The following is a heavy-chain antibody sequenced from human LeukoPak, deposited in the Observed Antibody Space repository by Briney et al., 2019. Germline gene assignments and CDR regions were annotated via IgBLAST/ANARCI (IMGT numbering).Heavy chain of an antibody. J-gene: IGHJ5*02. CDR2: ISWNSGSI. D-gene: IGHD2-15*01. Sequence: PGRSLRLSCAASGFTFDDYAMHWVRQAPGKGLEWVSGISWNSGSIGYADSVKGRFTISRDNAKNSPYLQMNSLRAEDMALYYCAKGRQGCSGGSCYNWFDPWGQGTLVTVSS. V-gene: IGHV3-9*03. CDR1: GFTFDDYA. CDR3: AKGRQGCSGGSCYNWFDP.